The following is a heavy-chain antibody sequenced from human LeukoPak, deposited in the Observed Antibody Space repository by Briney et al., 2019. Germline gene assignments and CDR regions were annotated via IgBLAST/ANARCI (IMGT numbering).Heavy chain of an antibody. D-gene: IGHD6-25*01. CDR1: GLTVSNNY. CDR3: ARDPGAAAGNLWS. CDR2: IFSGGGT. V-gene: IGHV3-66*01. J-gene: IGHJ5*02. Sequence: GGSLRLSCVVSGLTVSNNYMTWVRQAPGKGLEWVSLIFSGGGTYYADSVKGRFTISRDSSKNTLYLQMDSLRAEDTALYYCARDPGAAAGNLWSWGQGTLVTVSS.